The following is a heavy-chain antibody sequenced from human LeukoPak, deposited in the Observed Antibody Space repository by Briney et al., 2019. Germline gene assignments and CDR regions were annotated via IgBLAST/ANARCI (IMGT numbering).Heavy chain of an antibody. CDR3: ARVGWFGELIPDY. CDR1: GFTFGSYS. V-gene: IGHV3-21*01. Sequence: GGSLRLSCAASGFTFGSYSMNWVRQAPGKGLEWVSSISSSSSYIYYADSVKGRFTISRDNAKNSLYLQMNSLRAEDTAVYYCARVGWFGELIPDYWGQGTLVTVSS. D-gene: IGHD3-10*01. CDR2: ISSSSSYI. J-gene: IGHJ4*02.